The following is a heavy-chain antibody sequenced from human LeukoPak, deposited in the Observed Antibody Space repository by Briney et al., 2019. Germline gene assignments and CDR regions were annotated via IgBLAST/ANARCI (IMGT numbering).Heavy chain of an antibody. V-gene: IGHV1-18*01. Sequence: GASVKVSCKASGYNFRAYDITWVRQAPGQGLEWMGWISVYKGDTKYAQNIQGRVTMTTDTSTSTAYMELRSLRSDDTAVYYCAPILLFGELSPGHWGQGTLVTVSS. D-gene: IGHD3-10*01. CDR1: GYNFRAYD. CDR3: APILLFGELSPGH. CDR2: ISVYKGDT. J-gene: IGHJ4*02.